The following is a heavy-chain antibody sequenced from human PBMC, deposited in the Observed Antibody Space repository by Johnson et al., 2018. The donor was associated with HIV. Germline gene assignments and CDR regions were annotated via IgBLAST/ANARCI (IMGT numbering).Heavy chain of an antibody. Sequence: VQLVESGGGVVQPGGSLRLSCAASGFTFSSYGMHWVRQAPGKGLEWVAFIRYDEADKYYAASVKGRFTISRDNSTNTLYLQMNSLRAEDTAVYYCAKETPSSGGTFDIWGQGTMVTVSS. V-gene: IGHV3-30*02. J-gene: IGHJ3*02. CDR1: GFTFSSYG. D-gene: IGHD6-25*01. CDR3: AKETPSSGGTFDI. CDR2: IRYDEADK.